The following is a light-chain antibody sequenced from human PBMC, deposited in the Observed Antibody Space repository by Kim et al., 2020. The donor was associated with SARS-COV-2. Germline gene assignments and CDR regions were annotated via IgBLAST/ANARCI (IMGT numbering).Light chain of an antibody. CDR1: SGHSNNI. CDR3: EAWDSNRRV. V-gene: IGLV4-60*03. J-gene: IGLJ3*02. CDR2: LEGSGSY. Sequence: SSVKLTCILSSGHSNNISAWHQQQPGKAPRYLMKLEGSGSYNKGSGVPDRFSGASSGADRYLTISNLQSEDEADYYCEAWDSNRRVFGGGTQLTVL.